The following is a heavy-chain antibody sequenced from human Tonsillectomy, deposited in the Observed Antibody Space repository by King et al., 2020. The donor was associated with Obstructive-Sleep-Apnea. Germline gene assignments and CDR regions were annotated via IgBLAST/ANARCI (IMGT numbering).Heavy chain of an antibody. CDR3: ARAWRVVPAADAFDI. CDR2: IYYSWST. J-gene: IGHJ3*02. V-gene: IGHV4-39*07. D-gene: IGHD2-2*01. CDR1: GGSISSSTYY. Sequence: QLQESGPGLVKPSETLSLTCTVSGGSISSSTYYWGWIRQPPGKGLEWIGRIYYSWSTYYNPALKRRVTISVDTSKNQFSLKPSSVTAADTAVYYCARAWRVVPAADAFDIWGQGTMVTVSS.